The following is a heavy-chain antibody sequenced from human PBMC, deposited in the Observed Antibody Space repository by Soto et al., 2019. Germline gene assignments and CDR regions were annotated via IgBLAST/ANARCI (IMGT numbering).Heavy chain of an antibody. CDR1: GFTFNIYA. CDR3: ARDAHDSSGFGSYYFDY. Sequence: GGSLRLSCAASGFTFNIYAMTWVRQAPGKGVQWVSTVRRGGSTTYYADSVKGRFTISRDNSKNTLYLQMNSLRAEDTAVYYCARDAHDSSGFGSYYFDYWGQGTLVTVSS. D-gene: IGHD3-22*01. CDR2: VRRGGSTT. J-gene: IGHJ4*02. V-gene: IGHV3-23*01.